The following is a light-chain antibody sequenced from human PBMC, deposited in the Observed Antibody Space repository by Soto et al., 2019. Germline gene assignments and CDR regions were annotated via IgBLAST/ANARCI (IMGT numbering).Light chain of an antibody. CDR3: QSYDTSQSVYAV. CDR1: SSNIGAGYD. CDR2: GNN. Sequence: QSVLTQPPSVSGAPGQRVTISCTGSSSNIGAGYDVYWYQQLPGTAPKLLIYGNNNRPSGVPDRFSGSKSGTSASLAITGLQAEDEADYHCQSYDTSQSVYAVFGGGTQLTVL. J-gene: IGLJ7*01. V-gene: IGLV1-40*01.